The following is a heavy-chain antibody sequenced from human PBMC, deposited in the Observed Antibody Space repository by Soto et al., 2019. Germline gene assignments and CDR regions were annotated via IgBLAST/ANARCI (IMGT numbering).Heavy chain of an antibody. CDR2: TYYRSKWYK. D-gene: IGHD2-15*01. CDR3: ARTVGWLDP. Sequence: SPTLSLTCAISGDSVYSNSAAWNWIRQSPSRGLEWLGRTYYRSKWYKEYAASVRSRITINPDTSKNQFSLQLNSVSPEDTAVYYCARTVGWLDPWGQGILVTVSS. CDR1: GDSVYSNSAA. V-gene: IGHV6-1*01. J-gene: IGHJ5*02.